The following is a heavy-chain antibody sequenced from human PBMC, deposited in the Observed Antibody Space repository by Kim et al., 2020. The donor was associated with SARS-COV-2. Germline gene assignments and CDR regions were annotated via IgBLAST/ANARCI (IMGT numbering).Heavy chain of an antibody. CDR3: ASRSAAYYFDY. J-gene: IGHJ4*02. CDR2: T. D-gene: IGHD3-3*01. Sequence: TTSNPPLQSRVTLSVDTPKNQFSLKLSSVTAADTAVYYCASRSAAYYFDYWGQGTLVTVSS. V-gene: IGHV4-4*09.